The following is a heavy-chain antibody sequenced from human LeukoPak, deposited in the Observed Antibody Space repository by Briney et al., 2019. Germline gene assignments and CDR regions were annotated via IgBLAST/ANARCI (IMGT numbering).Heavy chain of an antibody. CDR2: MNPNSGNT. CDR1: GYTFTSYD. CDR3: ATAPVGIAVAGTIYGAYYYGMDV. Sequence: ASVKVSCKASGYTFTSYDINWVRQATGQGPEWMGWMNPNSGNTGYAQKFQGRVTMTRNTSISTAYMELSSLRSEDTAVYYCATAPVGIAVAGTIYGAYYYGMDVWGQGTTVAVSS. D-gene: IGHD6-19*01. V-gene: IGHV1-8*01. J-gene: IGHJ6*02.